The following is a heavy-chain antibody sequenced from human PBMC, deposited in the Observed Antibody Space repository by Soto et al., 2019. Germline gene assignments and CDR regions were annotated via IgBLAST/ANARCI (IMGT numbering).Heavy chain of an antibody. V-gene: IGHV2-5*02. CDR1: GFSLSTPGVG. J-gene: IGHJ4*02. CDR3: AHRGGKSYYFDY. D-gene: IGHD3-16*01. Sequence: QITLKESGPTLVKPTQTLTLTCTFSGFSLSTPGVGVGWIRQPPGKALEWLALIYWDDDKRYSPSLKSRLTIXKXRSKTQVVLAMTNMDPVDTATYYCAHRGGKSYYFDYWGQGTLVTVSS. CDR2: IYWDDDK.